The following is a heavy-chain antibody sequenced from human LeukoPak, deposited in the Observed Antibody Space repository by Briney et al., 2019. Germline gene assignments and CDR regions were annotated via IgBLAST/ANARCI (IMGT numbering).Heavy chain of an antibody. D-gene: IGHD3-10*01. CDR1: GGSISSYY. Sequence: SETLSLTCTVSGGSISSYYWSWIRQPPGKGLEWIGYIYYSGSTNYNPSLKSRVTISVDTSKNQFSLKLSSVTAADTAVYYCARVGTMVRGTRYGMDAWGQGTTVTVSS. CDR2: IYYSGST. V-gene: IGHV4-59*01. J-gene: IGHJ6*02. CDR3: ARVGTMVRGTRYGMDA.